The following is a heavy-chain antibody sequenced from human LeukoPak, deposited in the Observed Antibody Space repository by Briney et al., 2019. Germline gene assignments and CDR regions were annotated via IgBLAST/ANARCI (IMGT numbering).Heavy chain of an antibody. CDR1: GFSFSTHW. Sequence: PGGSLRLSCAASGFSFSTHWMSWFRQAPGKGLEWVALIKQDGSVIHYVDSVKGRFTISRDNAKNSLSLQMNSLRADDTAVYYCAGDEGWTYIWGQGTKVTVSS. CDR3: AGDEGWTYI. CDR2: IKQDGSVI. D-gene: IGHD3/OR15-3a*01. V-gene: IGHV3-7*01. J-gene: IGHJ3*02.